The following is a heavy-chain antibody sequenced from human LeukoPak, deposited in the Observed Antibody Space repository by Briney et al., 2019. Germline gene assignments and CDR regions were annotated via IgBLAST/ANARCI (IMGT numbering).Heavy chain of an antibody. CDR3: AGDPLRGPRGAFDI. Sequence: GASVKVSCKASGYTFTSYGISWVRQAPGQGLEWMGWISAYNGNTNYAQKLQGRVTMTTDTSTSTAYMELRSLRSDDTAVYYCAGDPLRGPRGAFDIWGQGTMVTVSS. CDR2: ISAYNGNT. CDR1: GYTFTSYG. J-gene: IGHJ3*02. V-gene: IGHV1-18*01.